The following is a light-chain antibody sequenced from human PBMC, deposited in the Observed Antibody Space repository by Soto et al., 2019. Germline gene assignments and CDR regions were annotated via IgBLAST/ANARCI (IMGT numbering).Light chain of an antibody. J-gene: IGKJ2*01. CDR2: AAS. V-gene: IGKV1-39*01. CDR1: QTISSF. CDR3: LHSYSTPPGT. Sequence: DVQMTQSPSSLSASVGDSVTITCRASQTISSFLNWYQQKSGKAPKLLIYAASNLQGGVPSRFSGSGSGPDFTLTISSLQPEDCATYYCLHSYSTPPGTFGQGTKLEIK.